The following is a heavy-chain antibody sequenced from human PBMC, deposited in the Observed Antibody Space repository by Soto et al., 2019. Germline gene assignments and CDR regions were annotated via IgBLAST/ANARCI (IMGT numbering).Heavy chain of an antibody. Sequence: QPGGSLRLSCAASGFTFSSYSMNWVRQAPGKGLEWVSYISSSSSTIYYADSVKGRFTISRDNAKNSLYLQMNSLRAEDTAVYYCATSLHLGELSLLGFAFDIWGQGTMVTVSS. CDR1: GFTFSSYS. CDR3: ATSLHLGELSLLGFAFDI. J-gene: IGHJ3*02. CDR2: ISSSSSTI. D-gene: IGHD3-16*02. V-gene: IGHV3-48*01.